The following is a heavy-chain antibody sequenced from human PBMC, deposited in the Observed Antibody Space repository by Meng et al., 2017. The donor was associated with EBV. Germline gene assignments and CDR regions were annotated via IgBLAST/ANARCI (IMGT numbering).Heavy chain of an antibody. CDR3: AKGADLAAAGTFWFDP. D-gene: IGHD6-13*01. J-gene: IGHJ5*02. Sequence: QVQLVQSGAEVKKPGASVKFSCKASGYTFTGYYMHWVRQAPGQGLEWMGRINPNSGGTNYAQKFQGRVTMTRDTSISTAYMELSRLRSDDTAVYYCAKGADLAAAGTFWFDPWGQGTLVTVSS. CDR1: GYTFTGYY. CDR2: INPNSGGT. V-gene: IGHV1-2*06.